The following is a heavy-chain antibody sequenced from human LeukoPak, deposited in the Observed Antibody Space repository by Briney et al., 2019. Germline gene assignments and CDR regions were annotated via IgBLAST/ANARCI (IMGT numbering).Heavy chain of an antibody. V-gene: IGHV3-13*01. J-gene: IGHJ5*02. CDR1: GFTFSSYD. CDR3: ARGRYCSGGSCPRVFRFDP. CDR2: IGTAGDT. D-gene: IGHD2-15*01. Sequence: GGSLRLSCAASGFTFSSYDMHWVRQATGKGLEWVSAIGTAGDTYYPGSVKGRFTISRENAKNSLYLQMNSLRAGDTAVYYCARGRYCSGGSCPRVFRFDPWGQGTLVTVSS.